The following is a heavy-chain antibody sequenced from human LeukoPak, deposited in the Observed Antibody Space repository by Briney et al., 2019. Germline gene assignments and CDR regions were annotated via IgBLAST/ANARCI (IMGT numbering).Heavy chain of an antibody. CDR1: GYTFTGYY. D-gene: IGHD5-24*01. CDR2: INPNSGGT. Sequence: ASVKVSCKASGYTFTGYYTHWVRQAPGQGLEWMGWINPNSGGTNYAQKFQGRVTMTRDTSISTAYMELSRLRSDDTAVYYCARDRASMAYYYYMDVWGKGTTVTVSS. CDR3: ARDRASMAYYYYMDV. V-gene: IGHV1-2*02. J-gene: IGHJ6*03.